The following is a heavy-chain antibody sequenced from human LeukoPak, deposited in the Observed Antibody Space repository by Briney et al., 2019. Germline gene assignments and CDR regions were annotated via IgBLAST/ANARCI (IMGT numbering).Heavy chain of an antibody. J-gene: IGHJ3*02. Sequence: GRSLRLSCAASGFTVSSNYMSWVRQAPERGVEWVSVIYSGGSTYYADSVKGRFTISRDNSKNTLYLQMSSLRADDTAVYYCARNWGMGAFDIWGQGTMVTVSS. CDR3: ARNWGMGAFDI. CDR1: GFTVSSNY. V-gene: IGHV3-53*01. CDR2: IYSGGST. D-gene: IGHD7-27*01.